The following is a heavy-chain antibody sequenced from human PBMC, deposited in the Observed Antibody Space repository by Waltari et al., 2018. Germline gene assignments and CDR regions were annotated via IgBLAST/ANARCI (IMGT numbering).Heavy chain of an antibody. Sequence: EVQLVESGGGLIQPGGSLRLSCAASGFTVSSNYMSWVRQAPGKGLEWVLVIYSGGSTYYADSVKGRFTISRDNSKNTLYLQMNSLRAEDTAVYYCASLVVVVAAHTFDIWGQGTMVTVSS. J-gene: IGHJ3*02. V-gene: IGHV3-53*01. CDR1: GFTVSSNY. CDR2: IYSGGST. CDR3: ASLVVVVAAHTFDI. D-gene: IGHD2-15*01.